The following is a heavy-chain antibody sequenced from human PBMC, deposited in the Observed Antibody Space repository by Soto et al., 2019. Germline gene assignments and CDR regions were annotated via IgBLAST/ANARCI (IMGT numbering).Heavy chain of an antibody. CDR2: IYYSGST. Sequence: TSETLSLTCTVSGGSISSSSYYWGWIRQPPGKGLEWIGSIYYSGSTYYNPSLKSRVTISVDTSKNQFSLKLSSVTAADTAVYYCARHNTNYDILTGYYRIDPWGQGTLVTVSS. V-gene: IGHV4-39*01. CDR3: ARHNTNYDILTGYYRIDP. J-gene: IGHJ5*02. D-gene: IGHD3-9*01. CDR1: GGSISSSSYY.